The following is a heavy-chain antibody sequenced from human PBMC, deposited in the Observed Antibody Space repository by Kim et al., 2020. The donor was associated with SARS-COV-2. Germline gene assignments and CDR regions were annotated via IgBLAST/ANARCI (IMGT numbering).Heavy chain of an antibody. J-gene: IGHJ2*01. V-gene: IGHV3-74*01. CDR2: IRSDGVIM. Sequence: GGSLRLSCVASDFSLSSYWVDWVRQVPGKGLVWVSRIRSDGVIMDFADSVRGRFAISRDNFKNTAYLQMNGLRAEDSGTYYCVREQRIVASGNHVPYYDVWGRGTLVSVS. CDR3: VREQRIVASGNHVPYYDV. D-gene: IGHD1-1*01. CDR1: DFSLSSYW.